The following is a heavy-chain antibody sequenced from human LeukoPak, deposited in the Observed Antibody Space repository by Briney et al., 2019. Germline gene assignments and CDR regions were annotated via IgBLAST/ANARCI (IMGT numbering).Heavy chain of an antibody. J-gene: IGHJ4*02. Sequence: GGSLRLSCAASGFTFSTYHMNWVRHAPGKGLEWVSSISTTSSYIYYSDSARGRFSISRDNAKNSLYLQMNSLRAEDTAVYYCARGLCGGDCYSDWGPGTLVTVSS. V-gene: IGHV3-21*01. CDR2: ISTTSSYI. D-gene: IGHD2-21*02. CDR1: GFTFSTYH. CDR3: ARGLCGGDCYSD.